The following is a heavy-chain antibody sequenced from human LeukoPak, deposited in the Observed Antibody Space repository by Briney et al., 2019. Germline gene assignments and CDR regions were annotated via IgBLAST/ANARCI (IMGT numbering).Heavy chain of an antibody. D-gene: IGHD3-9*01. J-gene: IGHJ6*02. CDR3: AKDTHPYYDILTSYYTGAYYYYGMDV. CDR1: GLSVSSNY. Sequence: GGSLRLSCVASGLSVSSNYMSWVRQAPGKGLEWVSLISGDGSSTYYADSVKGRFTISRDNSKNSLYLQMNSLRTEDTALYYCAKDTHPYYDILTSYYTGAYYYYGMDVWGQGTTVTVSS. CDR2: ISGDGSST. V-gene: IGHV3-43*02.